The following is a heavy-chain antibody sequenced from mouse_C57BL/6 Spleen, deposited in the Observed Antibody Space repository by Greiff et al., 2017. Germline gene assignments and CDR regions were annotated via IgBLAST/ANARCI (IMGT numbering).Heavy chain of an antibody. CDR2: ISDGGSYT. V-gene: IGHV5-4*01. Sequence: DVMLVESGGGLVKPGGSLKLSCAASGFTFSSYAMSWVRQTPEKRLEWVATISDGGSYTYYPDNVKGRFTISRDNAKNTLYLQMSHLKSEDTAMYYCARDGTIVTESYFDYWGQGTTLTVSS. CDR3: ARDGTIVTESYFDY. D-gene: IGHD2-5*01. J-gene: IGHJ2*01. CDR1: GFTFSSYA.